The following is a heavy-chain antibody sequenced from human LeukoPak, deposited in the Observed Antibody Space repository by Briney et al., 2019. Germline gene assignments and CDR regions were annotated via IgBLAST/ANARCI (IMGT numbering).Heavy chain of an antibody. V-gene: IGHV4-34*01. CDR1: GGSFSGYY. D-gene: IGHD3-3*01. CDR2: INHSGST. CDR3: ARRLYDFWSGYYKGTGRAFDI. J-gene: IGHJ3*02. Sequence: SETLSLTCAVYGGSFSGYYWSWIRQPPGKGLEWIGEINHSGSTNYNPSLKSRVTISVDTSKNQFSLKLSSVTAADTAVYYCARRLYDFWSGYYKGTGRAFDIWGQGTMVTVSS.